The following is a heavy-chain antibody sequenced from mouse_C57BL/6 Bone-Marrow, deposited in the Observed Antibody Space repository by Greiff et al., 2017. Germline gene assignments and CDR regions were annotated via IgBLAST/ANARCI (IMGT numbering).Heavy chain of an antibody. J-gene: IGHJ4*01. Sequence: VNVVESGPGLVAPSQSLSITCTVSGFSLTSYAISWVRQPPGKGLEWLGVIWTGGGTNYNSALKSRLSISKDNSKSQVFLKMNSLQTDDTARYYCARTSYDYDGYYYAMDYWGQGTSVTVSS. CDR3: ARTSYDYDGYYYAMDY. CDR1: GFSLTSYA. CDR2: IWTGGGT. D-gene: IGHD2-4*01. V-gene: IGHV2-9-1*01.